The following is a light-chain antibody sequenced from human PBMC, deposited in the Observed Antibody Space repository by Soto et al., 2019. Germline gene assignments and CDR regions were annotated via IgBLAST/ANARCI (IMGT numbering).Light chain of an antibody. Sequence: EIVLTQSPGTLSLSPGERATLSCRASQSVSSSYLAWYQQKPGQAPRLLIYGASSRATGIPDMFSGSGSETDFTLTISRLEPEDFAVYYCQQYGSSPWTFGKGTKVEIK. CDR2: GAS. CDR3: QQYGSSPWT. V-gene: IGKV3-20*01. CDR1: QSVSSSY. J-gene: IGKJ1*01.